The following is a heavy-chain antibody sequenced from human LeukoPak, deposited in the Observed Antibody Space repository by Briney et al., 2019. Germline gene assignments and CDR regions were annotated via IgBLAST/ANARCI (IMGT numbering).Heavy chain of an antibody. CDR2: ISSSSSYI. J-gene: IGHJ4*02. V-gene: IGHV3-21*04. Sequence: GGSLRLSCAASGFTFSSYSMNWVRQAPGKGLEWVSSISSSSSYIYYADSVKGRFTISRDNAKNSLYLQMNSLRAEDTAVYYCAKDPHSGSYGGYDYWGQGTLVTVSS. CDR1: GFTFSSYS. CDR3: AKDPHSGSYGGYDY. D-gene: IGHD1-26*01.